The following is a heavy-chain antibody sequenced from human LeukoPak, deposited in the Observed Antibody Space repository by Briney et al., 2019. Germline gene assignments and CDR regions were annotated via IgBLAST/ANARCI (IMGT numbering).Heavy chain of an antibody. V-gene: IGHV1-2*02. J-gene: IGHJ5*02. D-gene: IGHD3-22*01. CDR2: INPNSGGT. CDR1: GYTFSGYY. Sequence: ASVKVSCKASGYTFSGYYLHWVRQAPGQGLEWMGWINPNSGGTNSAQKFQGRVTMTRDTSIITAYMELSRLRSDDTAVYYCAGENYYDSSGYYFRSNWFDPWGQGTLVTVSS. CDR3: AGENYYDSSGYYFRSNWFDP.